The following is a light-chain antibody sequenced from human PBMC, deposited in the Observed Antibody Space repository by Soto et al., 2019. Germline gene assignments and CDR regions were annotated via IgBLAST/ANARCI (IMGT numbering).Light chain of an antibody. CDR3: QHYNSYSWT. J-gene: IGKJ1*01. CDR1: RSISSW. Sequence: DIPMTQSPSTLSASVRDRVTITCRASRSISSWLAWYQQKPGRAPKLLIYDASSLESGVPSRFSGSGSGTEFTLTISSLQPDDFATYYCQHYNSYSWTFGQGTKVDNK. CDR2: DAS. V-gene: IGKV1-5*01.